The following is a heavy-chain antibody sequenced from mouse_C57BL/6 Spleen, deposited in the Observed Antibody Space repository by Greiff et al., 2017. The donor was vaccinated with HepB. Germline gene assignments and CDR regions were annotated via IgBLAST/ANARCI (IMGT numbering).Heavy chain of an antibody. CDR1: GFTFSSYA. Sequence: EVNVVESGGGLVKPGGSLKLSCAASGFTFSSYAMSWVRQTPEKRLEWVATISDGGSYTYYPDNVKGRFTISRDNAKNNLYLQMSHLKSEDTAMYYCARVVATDWYFDVWGTGTTVTVSS. CDR3: ARVVATDWYFDV. CDR2: ISDGGSYT. J-gene: IGHJ1*03. D-gene: IGHD1-1*01. V-gene: IGHV5-4*03.